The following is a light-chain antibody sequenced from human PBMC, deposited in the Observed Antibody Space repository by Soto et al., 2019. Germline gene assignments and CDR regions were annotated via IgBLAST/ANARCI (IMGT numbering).Light chain of an antibody. CDR2: DAS. V-gene: IGKV3D-15*01. CDR3: QQYNIWPLWT. Sequence: EIVLTQSPGTLSLSPGERATLSCRASQSVSNNYLAWYQQKPGQAPRLLIYDASNRATGIPARFSGSGSGTDFTLTISSLQSEDFAVYYCQQYNIWPLWTFGQGTKVDIK. J-gene: IGKJ1*01. CDR1: QSVSNN.